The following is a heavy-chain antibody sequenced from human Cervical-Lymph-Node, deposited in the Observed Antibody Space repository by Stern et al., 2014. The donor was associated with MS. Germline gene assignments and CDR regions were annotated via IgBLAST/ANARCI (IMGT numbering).Heavy chain of an antibody. V-gene: IGHV3-7*01. CDR2: IKQDGREK. J-gene: IGHJ4*02. CDR3: ARDWGGVGYYDRLFDY. CDR1: GFTFSSYW. Sequence: EVQLVESGGGLVQPGGSLRLSCAASGFTFSSYWMSWVLQAPGKGLEWVANIKQDGREKYYVDSVKGRFTISRDNDKNSLYLQMNSLRAEDTVVYYCARDWGGVGYYDRLFDYWGQGTLVTVSS. D-gene: IGHD3-22*01.